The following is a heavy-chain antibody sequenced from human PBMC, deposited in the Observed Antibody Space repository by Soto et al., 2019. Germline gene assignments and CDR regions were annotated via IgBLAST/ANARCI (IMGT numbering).Heavy chain of an antibody. D-gene: IGHD6-6*01. CDR3: ARGSIAARSGSYYFDY. Sequence: ASVKVSCKASGYTFTSYYMHWVRQAPGQGLEWMGIINPSGGSTSYAQKFQGRVTMTRDTSTSTVYMELSSLRSEDTAVYYCARGSIAARSGSYYFDYWGQGTLVTVSS. CDR2: INPSGGST. J-gene: IGHJ4*02. V-gene: IGHV1-46*03. CDR1: GYTFTSYY.